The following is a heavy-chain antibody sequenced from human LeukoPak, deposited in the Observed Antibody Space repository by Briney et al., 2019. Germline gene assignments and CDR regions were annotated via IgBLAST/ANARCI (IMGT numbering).Heavy chain of an antibody. D-gene: IGHD2-2*02. CDR3: ARSYRSSTSCYRYMDV. CDR2: IYYSVST. CDR1: GGSISSSSYY. Sequence: SETLSLTCTVSGGSISSSSYYWGWIRQPPGKGLEWIGSIYYSVSTSYNPSLKSRVTISVDTSKNQFSRKLSSVTAADTAVYYCARSYRSSTSCYRYMDVWGKGTTVTVSS. V-gene: IGHV4-39*01. J-gene: IGHJ6*03.